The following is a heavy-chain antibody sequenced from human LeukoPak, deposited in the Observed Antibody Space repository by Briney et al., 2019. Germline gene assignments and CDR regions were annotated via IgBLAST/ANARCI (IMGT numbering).Heavy chain of an antibody. J-gene: IGHJ5*02. CDR1: GFTFSSYS. D-gene: IGHD3-22*01. CDR3: AAGGTYYYNSSGYLYEP. CDR2: TSDRGDYT. V-gene: IGHV3-23*01. Sequence: GGSLRLSCAASGFTFSSYSMSWVRQAPGKGLEWVSGTSDRGDYTYYADSVKGRFTISRDTSKNTLYLQMNSLRAEDTAVYYCAAGGTYYYNSSGYLYEPWGQGTLVTVSS.